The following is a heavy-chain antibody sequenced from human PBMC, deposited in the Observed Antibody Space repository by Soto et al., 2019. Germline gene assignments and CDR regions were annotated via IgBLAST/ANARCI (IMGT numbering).Heavy chain of an antibody. Sequence: EVQLVESGGGLVQPGGSLRLSCAASGFTFSSYWMSWVRQAPGKGLEWGATIKQDGSEILIVDSVKGRVTISRDNAKNSLYLQMNSLRVEDTAVYHCARGDFVTGTGGLYYYCGLNVWGRGTTVTVS. V-gene: IGHV3-7*03. CDR2: IKQDGSEI. CDR3: ARGDFVTGTGGLYYYCGLNV. J-gene: IGHJ6*02. CDR1: GFTFSSYW. D-gene: IGHD2-21*02.